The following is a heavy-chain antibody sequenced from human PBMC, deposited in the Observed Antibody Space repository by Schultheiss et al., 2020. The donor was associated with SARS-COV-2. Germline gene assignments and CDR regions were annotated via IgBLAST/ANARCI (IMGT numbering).Heavy chain of an antibody. CDR1: GGSISSYY. D-gene: IGHD6-19*01. CDR3: ATAVAGYYYFDY. V-gene: IGHV4-59*04. J-gene: IGHJ4*02. CDR2: IYYSGSA. Sequence: SQTLSLTCTVSGGSISSYYWGWIRQPPGKGLEWIGSIYYSGSAYYNPSLKSRVTMSVDTSENQFSLKLSSVTAADTAVYYCATAVAGYYYFDYWGQGTLVTVSS.